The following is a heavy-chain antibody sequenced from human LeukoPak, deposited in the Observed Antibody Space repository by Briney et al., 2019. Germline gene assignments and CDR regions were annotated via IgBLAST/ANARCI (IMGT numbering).Heavy chain of an antibody. CDR3: ARSGDGNWFES. V-gene: IGHV1-18*01. J-gene: IGHJ5*01. CDR2: MSAYNGDT. Sequence: ASVKVSCKASGYTFNTFGIGWVRQAPGQGLEWMGWMSAYNGDTDYAQKFQGRVSMATDTSTTTAYMELRSLRSDDTAVYYCARSGDGNWFESWGQGTLVTVSS. D-gene: IGHD4-17*01. CDR1: GYTFNTFG.